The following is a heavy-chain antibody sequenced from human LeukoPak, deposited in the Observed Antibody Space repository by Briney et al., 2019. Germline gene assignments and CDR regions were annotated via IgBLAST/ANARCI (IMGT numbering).Heavy chain of an antibody. CDR2: IYTRVST. CDR3: ARDSEAAAGRGYDY. D-gene: IGHD6-13*01. V-gene: IGHV4-4*07. CDR1: GASISSYY. Sequence: SETLSLTCTLAGASISSYYSSWIRQPAGKGREWIGRIYTRVSTNYNPSLKSQVTMSVDTSKNQFCLKLSSVTAADTAVYYCARDSEAAAGRGYDYWGQGTLVTVSS. J-gene: IGHJ4*02.